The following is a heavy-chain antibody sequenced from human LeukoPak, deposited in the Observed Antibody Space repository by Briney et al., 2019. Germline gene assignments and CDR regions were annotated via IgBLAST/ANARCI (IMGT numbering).Heavy chain of an antibody. Sequence: GGSLRLSCAASGFTFSSYAMSWVRQAPGKGLEWVSGISGSGGTTYHADSVKGRFTISRDNSRNTLYLQMNSLRAEDTAVYYCAKGYCSSFTCYSRFDPWGQGILVTVSS. CDR1: GFTFSSYA. CDR3: AKGYCSSFTCYSRFDP. J-gene: IGHJ5*02. D-gene: IGHD2-2*01. V-gene: IGHV3-23*01. CDR2: ISGSGGTT.